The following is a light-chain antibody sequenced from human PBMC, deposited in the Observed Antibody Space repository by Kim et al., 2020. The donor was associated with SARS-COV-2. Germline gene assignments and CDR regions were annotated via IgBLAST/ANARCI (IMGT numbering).Light chain of an antibody. CDR2: GAS. V-gene: IGKV3-15*01. Sequence: SPGERATLSCRASQSVGSNVAWYQQKPGQAPRLLIYGASTRATDIPARFSGSWSGTEFTLIISSLQSEDLADYFCQQYDDWPPWTFGQGTKVDIK. J-gene: IGKJ1*01. CDR1: QSVGSN. CDR3: QQYDDWPPWT.